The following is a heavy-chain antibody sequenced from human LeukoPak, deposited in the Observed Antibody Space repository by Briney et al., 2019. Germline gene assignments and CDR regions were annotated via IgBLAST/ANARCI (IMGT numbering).Heavy chain of an antibody. D-gene: IGHD6-13*01. CDR1: GVSISSGSYY. CDR3: ARAQSSSWYIDC. J-gene: IGHJ4*02. V-gene: IGHV4-61*02. Sequence: SQTLSLTCTVSGVSISSGSYYWVWIRQPAGKGLEWIGRIYTTGSTNYNPSLKSRVTMSVDTSKNQFSLKLTSVTAADTAVYYCARAQSSSWYIDCWGQGTLVTVSS. CDR2: IYTTGST.